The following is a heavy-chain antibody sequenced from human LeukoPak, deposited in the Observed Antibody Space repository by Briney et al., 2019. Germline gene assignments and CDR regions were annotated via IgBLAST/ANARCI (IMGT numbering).Heavy chain of an antibody. J-gene: IGHJ5*02. V-gene: IGHV4-38-2*02. CDR2: IYHSGGT. D-gene: IGHD4-11*01. CDR3: ARLSQSNIWFDG. Sequence: SSETLSLTSTVSGYSISSGYYWGWIRQPPGKGLGWMGGIYHSGGTSYNPSLKSRVSISVDTSKNQFSLKLSSVTAADTAVYYCARLSQSNIWFDGSGQGTLVTASS. CDR1: GYSISSGYY.